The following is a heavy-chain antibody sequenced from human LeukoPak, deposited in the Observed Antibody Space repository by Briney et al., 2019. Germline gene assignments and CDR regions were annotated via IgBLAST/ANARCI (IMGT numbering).Heavy chain of an antibody. CDR1: GGTFSSYA. CDR2: TIPIFGTA. Sequence: SVKVSCKASGGTFSSYAISWVRQAPGQGLEWMGGTIPIFGTANYAQKFQGRVTMTEDTSTDTAYMELSSLRSEDTAVYYCATDQLAFDIWGQGTMVTVSS. V-gene: IGHV1-69*06. CDR3: ATDQLAFDI. J-gene: IGHJ3*02.